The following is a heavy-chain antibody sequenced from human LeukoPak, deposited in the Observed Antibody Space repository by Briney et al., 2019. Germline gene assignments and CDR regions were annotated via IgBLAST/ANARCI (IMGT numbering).Heavy chain of an antibody. CDR3: ARRISSSWFLDAFDI. V-gene: IGHV4-39*07. D-gene: IGHD6-13*01. CDR2: INYGGNT. CDR1: GGSISSSAYH. J-gene: IGHJ3*02. Sequence: NTSETPSLTCTVSGGSISSSAYHWGWIRQPPGKGLEWIGTINYGGNTYYNLSLKSRVIIFLDTSKNQFSLKLSSVTAADTAVYYCARRISSSWFLDAFDIWGQGTMVTVSS.